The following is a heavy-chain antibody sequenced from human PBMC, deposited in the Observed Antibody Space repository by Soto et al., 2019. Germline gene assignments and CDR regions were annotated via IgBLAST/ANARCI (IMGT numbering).Heavy chain of an antibody. D-gene: IGHD4-17*01. J-gene: IGHJ3*02. CDR1: GLTFDDYA. CDR2: ISWNSGSI. V-gene: IGHV3-9*01. CDR3: AKDISATVTITDAFDI. Sequence: GGSLRLSCAASGLTFDDYAMHWVRQAPGKGLEWVSGISWNSGSIGYADSVKGRFTISRDNAKNSLYLQMNSLRAEDTALYYCAKDISATVTITDAFDIWGQGTMVTVSS.